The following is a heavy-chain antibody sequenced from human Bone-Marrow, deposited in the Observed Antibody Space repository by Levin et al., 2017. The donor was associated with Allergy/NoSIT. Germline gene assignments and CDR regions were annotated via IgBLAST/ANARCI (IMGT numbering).Heavy chain of an antibody. CDR1: GFTFSDYA. CDR3: AKGADYVWGSYRPQEKYYFDS. Sequence: GGSLRLSCSASGFTFSDYAMHWVRQAPGKGLEWVALISYDGTDKYYLDSVKGRFSISRDNSKSTLYLQMKSLRPDDTAVYYCAKGADYVWGSYRPQEKYYFDSWGQGTVVTVSS. CDR2: ISYDGTDK. V-gene: IGHV3-30*18. D-gene: IGHD3-16*02. J-gene: IGHJ4*02.